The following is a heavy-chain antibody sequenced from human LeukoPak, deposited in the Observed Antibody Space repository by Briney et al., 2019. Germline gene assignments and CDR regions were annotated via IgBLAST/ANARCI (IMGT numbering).Heavy chain of an antibody. CDR1: GFTFSSYA. CDR3: AREGCTNGVCSPTEPAFDY. J-gene: IGHJ4*02. V-gene: IGHV3-30*04. CDR2: ISYDGSNK. D-gene: IGHD2-8*01. Sequence: GGSLRLSCAASGFTFSSYAMHWVRQAPGKGLEWVAVISYDGSNKYYADSVKGRFTISRDNSKNTLYLQMNSLRAEDTAVYYCAREGCTNGVCSPTEPAFDYWGQGTLVTVSS.